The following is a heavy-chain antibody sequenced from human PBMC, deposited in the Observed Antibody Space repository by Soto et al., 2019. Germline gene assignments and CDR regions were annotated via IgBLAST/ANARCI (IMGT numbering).Heavy chain of an antibody. CDR1: GFTFSSYA. V-gene: IGHV3-30-3*01. J-gene: IGHJ3*02. CDR3: ARDLDYYDSSGYYGGAFDI. D-gene: IGHD3-22*01. Sequence: PGGSLRLSCAASGFTFSSYAMHWVRQAPGKGLEWVAVISYDGSNKYYADSVKGRFTISRDNSKNTLYLQMNSLRAEDTAVYYCARDLDYYDSSGYYGGAFDIWGQGTMVTVSS. CDR2: ISYDGSNK.